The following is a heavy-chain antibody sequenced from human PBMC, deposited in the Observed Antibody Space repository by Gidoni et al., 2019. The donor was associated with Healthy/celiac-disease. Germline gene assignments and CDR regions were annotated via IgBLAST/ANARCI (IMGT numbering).Heavy chain of an antibody. J-gene: IGHJ4*02. CDR3: AKEVGQWLVRLRHNTGFDY. Sequence: EVQLLESGGGLVQPGGSLRLSCAASGFTFSSYAMSWVRQAPGKGLEWVSAISGSGGSTYYADSVKGRFTISRDNSKNTLYLQMNSLRAEDTAVYYCAKEVGQWLVRLRHNTGFDYWGQGTLVTVSS. CDR2: ISGSGGST. V-gene: IGHV3-23*01. D-gene: IGHD6-19*01. CDR1: GFTFSSYA.